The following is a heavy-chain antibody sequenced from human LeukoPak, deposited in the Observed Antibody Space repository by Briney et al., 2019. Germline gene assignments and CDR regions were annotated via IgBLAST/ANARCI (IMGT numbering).Heavy chain of an antibody. J-gene: IGHJ4*02. CDR2: IYDGGGT. CDR1: GFSVSNNY. Sequence: GGSLRLSCAASGFSVSNNYMSWVRQAPGKGLEWVSGIYDGGGTYYADSVKGRFSISRDNFKNTVYLQVYSLRAEDTAMYYCARTVKYNWNRRRGYFDYWGQGTLVTVSS. V-gene: IGHV3-66*01. D-gene: IGHD1-20*01. CDR3: ARTVKYNWNRRRGYFDY.